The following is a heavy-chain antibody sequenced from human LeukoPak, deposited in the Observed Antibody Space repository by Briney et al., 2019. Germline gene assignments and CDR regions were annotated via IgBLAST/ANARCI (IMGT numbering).Heavy chain of an antibody. D-gene: IGHD3-22*01. Sequence: ASVKVSCKASGYTFTNYYMHWVRQAPGQGLEWMGIINPSGGSTNYAQKFQGRVTMTEDTSTDTAYMELSSLRSEDTAVYYCATDVYDSRPKDYWGQGTLVTVSS. CDR1: GYTFTNYY. CDR3: ATDVYDSRPKDY. CDR2: INPSGGST. V-gene: IGHV1-46*01. J-gene: IGHJ4*02.